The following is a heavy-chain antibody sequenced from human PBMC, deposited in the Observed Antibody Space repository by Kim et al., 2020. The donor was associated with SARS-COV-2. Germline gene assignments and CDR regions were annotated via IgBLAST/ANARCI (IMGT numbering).Heavy chain of an antibody. V-gene: IGHV4-59*01. CDR2: T. Sequence: TNYNPSLKSRVTISVDTSKNQCSLKLSSVTAADTAVYYCARDGSATGFDYWGQGTLVTVSS. D-gene: IGHD3-10*01. J-gene: IGHJ4*02. CDR3: ARDGSATGFDY.